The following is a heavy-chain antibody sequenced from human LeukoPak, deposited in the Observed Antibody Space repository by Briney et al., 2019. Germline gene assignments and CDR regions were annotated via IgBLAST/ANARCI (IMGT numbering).Heavy chain of an antibody. CDR3: ARDVRGYSGYDFYY. CDR1: GFTFSSYS. CDR2: ISSSSSYI. J-gene: IGHJ4*02. V-gene: IGHV3-21*01. Sequence: GGSLRLSCAASGFTFSSYSMNWVRQAPGKGLEWVSSISSSSSYIYYADSVKGRFTISRDNAKNSLYLQMNSLRAEDTAVYYCARDVRGYSGYDFYYWGQGTLVTVSS. D-gene: IGHD5-12*01.